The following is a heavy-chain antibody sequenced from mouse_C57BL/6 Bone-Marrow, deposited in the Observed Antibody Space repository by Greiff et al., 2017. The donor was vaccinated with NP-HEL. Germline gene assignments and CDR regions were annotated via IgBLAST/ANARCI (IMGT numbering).Heavy chain of an antibody. CDR1: GYTFTGYW. J-gene: IGHJ3*01. D-gene: IGHD1-1*01. Sequence: QVQLQQSGAELMKPGASVKLSCKATGYTFTGYWIEWVKQRPGHGLEWIGEILPGSGSTNYNEKFKGKATFTADTSSNTADMQLSSLTTEDSAIYYCARWDYYYGSSYFFAYWGQGTLVTVSA. CDR2: ILPGSGST. CDR3: ARWDYYYGSSYFFAY. V-gene: IGHV1-9*01.